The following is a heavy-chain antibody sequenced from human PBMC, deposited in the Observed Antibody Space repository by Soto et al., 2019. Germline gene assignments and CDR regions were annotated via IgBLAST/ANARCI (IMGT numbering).Heavy chain of an antibody. CDR3: ARGSRIYDSSGYYSRFDY. CDR2: INHSGST. Sequence: LSLTCAVYGGSFSGYYWSWIRQPPGKGLEWIGEINHSGSTNYNPSLKSRVTISVDTSKNQFSLKLSSVTAADTAVYYCARGSRIYDSSGYYSRFDYWGQGTLVTV. CDR1: GGSFSGYY. J-gene: IGHJ4*02. V-gene: IGHV4-34*01. D-gene: IGHD3-22*01.